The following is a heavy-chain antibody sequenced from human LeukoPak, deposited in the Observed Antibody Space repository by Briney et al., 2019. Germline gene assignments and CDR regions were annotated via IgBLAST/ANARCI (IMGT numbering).Heavy chain of an antibody. CDR2: IYYSGST. Sequence: TLSLTCTVSGGSISSGDYYWSWIRQPPGKGLEWIGYIYYSGSTYYNPSLKSRVTISVDTSKNQFSLKLSSVTAADTAVYYCARAGTIFGVVNNWFDPWGQGTLVTVSS. V-gene: IGHV4-30-4*08. J-gene: IGHJ5*02. CDR3: ARAGTIFGVVNNWFDP. D-gene: IGHD3-3*01. CDR1: GGSISSGDYY.